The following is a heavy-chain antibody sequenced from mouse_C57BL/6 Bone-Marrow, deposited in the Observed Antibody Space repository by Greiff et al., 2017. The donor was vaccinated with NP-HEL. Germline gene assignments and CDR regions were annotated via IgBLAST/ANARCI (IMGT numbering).Heavy chain of an antibody. CDR2: ISNGGGST. CDR1: GFTFSDYY. CDR3: ARPEDWYFDV. J-gene: IGHJ1*03. Sequence: EVKLVESGGGLVQPGGSLKLSCAASGFTFSDYYMYWVRQTPEKRLEWVAYISNGGGSTYYPDTVKGRFTISRDNAKNTLYLQMSRLKSEDTAMYYCARPEDWYFDVWGTGTTVTVSS. V-gene: IGHV5-12*01.